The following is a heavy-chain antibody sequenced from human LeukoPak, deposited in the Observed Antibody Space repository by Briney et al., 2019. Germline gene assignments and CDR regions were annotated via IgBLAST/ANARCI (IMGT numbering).Heavy chain of an antibody. CDR3: ARGAGSYEYYMDV. CDR2: IYSGGST. J-gene: IGHJ6*03. V-gene: IGHV3-53*01. Sequence: GGSLRLSCAASGFTVSSNYVSWVRQAPGKGLERVSVIYSGGSTYYADSVKGRFTISRDNSKNTLYLQMNSLRAEDTAVYYCARGAGSYEYYMDVWGKGTTVTVSS. CDR1: GFTVSSNY. D-gene: IGHD3-10*01.